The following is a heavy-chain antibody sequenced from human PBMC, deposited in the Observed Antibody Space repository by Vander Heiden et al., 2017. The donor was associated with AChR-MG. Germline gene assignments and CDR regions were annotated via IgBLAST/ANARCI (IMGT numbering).Heavy chain of an antibody. CDR3: ARESFLCTGTSGSSTCRNALEY. Sequence: QVQLVQSGAEVKKPGASVKVSCKASGDAFSSNDLNWVRQATGQGLEWMGWMNPNSGNTAYAQKFQGRVTMTKDTSISTAYMELSSLTSEDTAVYYCARESFLCTGTSGSSTCRNALEYWGQGTLGIGSS. CDR2: MNPNSGNT. V-gene: IGHV1-8*02. CDR1: GDAFSSND. J-gene: IGHJ4*02. D-gene: IGHD1-1*01.